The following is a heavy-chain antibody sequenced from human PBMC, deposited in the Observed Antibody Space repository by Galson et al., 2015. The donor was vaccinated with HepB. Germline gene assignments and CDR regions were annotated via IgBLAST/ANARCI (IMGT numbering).Heavy chain of an antibody. V-gene: IGHV1-3*01. CDR1: GYTFTSYA. CDR3: ARASYYYGSGSYYNV. Sequence: SVKVSCKASGYTFTSYAMHWVRQAPGQRLEWMGWINAGNGNTKYSQKFQGRVTITRDTSASTAYMELSSLRSEDTAVYYCARASYYYGSGSYYNVWGQGTLVTVSS. CDR2: INAGNGNT. J-gene: IGHJ4*02. D-gene: IGHD3-10*01.